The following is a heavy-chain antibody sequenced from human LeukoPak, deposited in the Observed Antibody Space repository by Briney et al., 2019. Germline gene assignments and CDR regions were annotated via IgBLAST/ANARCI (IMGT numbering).Heavy chain of an antibody. Sequence: PSETLSLTCSVSGGSISGHYWIWIRQPPGKRLEWVAYMHSAGGTNYNPSLKSRVTLSVDTSKNQFSLKLSSVTAADMAVYYCARLAGGDPWPQRGWFDLWGQGTLVTVSP. D-gene: IGHD2-21*02. J-gene: IGHJ5*02. CDR1: GGSISGHY. V-gene: IGHV4-59*08. CDR3: ARLAGGDPWPQRGWFDL. CDR2: MHSAGGT.